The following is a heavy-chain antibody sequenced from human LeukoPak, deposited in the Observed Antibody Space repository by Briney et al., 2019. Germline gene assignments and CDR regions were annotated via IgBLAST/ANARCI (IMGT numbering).Heavy chain of an antibody. J-gene: IGHJ6*03. CDR2: MYYSGST. Sequence: SETLSLTCTVSGGSISNYFWSWIRQPPGKGLEWIGYMYYSGSTNYNPSFKSRVTISVGTSKNQFSLKLRSVTAADTAVYYCARETSQKGAHYMDVWGKGTTVTISS. V-gene: IGHV4-59*01. CDR1: GGSISNYF. CDR3: ARETSQKGAHYMDV. D-gene: IGHD3-16*01.